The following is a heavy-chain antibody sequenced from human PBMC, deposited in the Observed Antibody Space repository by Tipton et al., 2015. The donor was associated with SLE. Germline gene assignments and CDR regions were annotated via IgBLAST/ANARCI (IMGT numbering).Heavy chain of an antibody. J-gene: IGHJ4*02. D-gene: IGHD3-9*01. CDR3: ARANRGHDILTGYSGDYFDY. CDR2: IYTGGAT. CDR1: GFTVGSNY. V-gene: IGHV3-53*01. Sequence: SLRLSCAASGFTVGSNYMNWVRQAPGEGLEWVSVIYTGGATHYADSVKGRFTVSRDNSKNTLHLQMNSLRAEDTAVYYCARANRGHDILTGYSGDYFDYWGQGTLVTVSS.